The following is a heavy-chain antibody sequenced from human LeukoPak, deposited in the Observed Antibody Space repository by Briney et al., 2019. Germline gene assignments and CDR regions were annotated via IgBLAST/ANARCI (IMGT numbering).Heavy chain of an antibody. D-gene: IGHD5-18*01. V-gene: IGHV3-48*03. J-gene: IGHJ1*01. Sequence: GGSLRLSCAASGFTFSSYEMNWVRQAPGKGLEWVSYISSSGSTIYYADSVKGRFTISRDNAKNSLYLQMNSLRAEDTAVYYCARVGVSYGFLSQKPRYFQHWGQGTLVTVSS. CDR1: GFTFSSYE. CDR2: ISSSGSTI. CDR3: ARVGVSYGFLSQKPRYFQH.